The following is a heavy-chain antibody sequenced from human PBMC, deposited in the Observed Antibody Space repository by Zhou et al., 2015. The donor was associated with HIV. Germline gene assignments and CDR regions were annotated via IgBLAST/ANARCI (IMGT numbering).Heavy chain of an antibody. CDR3: ARVGSGTSYNWPFDY. V-gene: IGHV3-33*08. D-gene: IGHD3-10*01. J-gene: IGHJ4*02. CDR2: IWFDGSNQ. CDR1: GFIFSHYG. Sequence: QVQLVESGGGVVQPGRSLRLSCAASGFIFSHYGIHWVRQAPGKGLEWVAIIWFDGSNQLYADSVKGRFTISRDQTKNTVYLQMNSLRAEDTAVYYCARVGSGTSYNWPFDYWGQGTLVTVSS.